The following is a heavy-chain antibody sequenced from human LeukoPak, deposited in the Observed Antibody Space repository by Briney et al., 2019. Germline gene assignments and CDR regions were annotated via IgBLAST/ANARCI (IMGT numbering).Heavy chain of an antibody. D-gene: IGHD2-15*01. CDR2: ITTSSDYK. Sequence: GGSLRLSCAASGFTFSSYWMNWVRQAPGKGLEWVSSITTSSDYKYYADSVKGRFTISRDNAKNSLSLQMNSLRAEDTAVYYCATAVAPHYWGQGTLVTVSS. CDR1: GFTFSSYW. J-gene: IGHJ4*02. CDR3: ATAVAPHY. V-gene: IGHV3-21*01.